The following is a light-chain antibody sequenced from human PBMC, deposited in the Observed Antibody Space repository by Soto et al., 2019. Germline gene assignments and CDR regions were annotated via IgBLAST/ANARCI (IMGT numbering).Light chain of an antibody. CDR3: QQYYSYPIT. Sequence: DIQMTQSPSTLSASIGDRATITCRASQTISSWLAWYQQKPGRAPKLLIYDASSLESGVPSRFSGSGSGTDFTLTISCLQSEDFATYYCQQYYSYPITFGQGTRLEIK. V-gene: IGKV1-5*01. J-gene: IGKJ5*01. CDR1: QTISSW. CDR2: DAS.